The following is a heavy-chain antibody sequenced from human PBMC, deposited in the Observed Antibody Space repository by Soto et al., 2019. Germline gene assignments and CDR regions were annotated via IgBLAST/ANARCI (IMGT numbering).Heavy chain of an antibody. D-gene: IGHD6-13*01. CDR1: GGSFSSYA. CDR2: FIPVFGTA. Sequence: QVQLVQSGAEVKKPGSSVKVSCKASGGSFSSYAISWVRQAPGQGLEWMGEFIPVFGTAKYAQRFQGRVTTTADESTRTAYMEPSSLRSEDTAVYYCARVTSSAESILYSFGMDVWGQGTTVTVSS. CDR3: ARVTSSAESILYSFGMDV. J-gene: IGHJ6*02. V-gene: IGHV1-69*12.